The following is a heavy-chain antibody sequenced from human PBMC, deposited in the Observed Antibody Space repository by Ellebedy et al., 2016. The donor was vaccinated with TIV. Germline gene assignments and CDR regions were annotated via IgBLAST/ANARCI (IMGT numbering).Heavy chain of an antibody. D-gene: IGHD2-15*01. CDR2: ISSTNKYI. V-gene: IGHV3-21*01. CDR1: GFTFSSHT. J-gene: IGHJ4*02. Sequence: GESLKISCAASGFTFSSHTMSWVRQAPGKGLEWVSCISSTNKYIYYADSVTGRFTVSRDNAKDSLYLQMNSLRAEETDIKYCARVGVIAANDYWGQGTLVTVSS. CDR3: ARVGVIAANDY.